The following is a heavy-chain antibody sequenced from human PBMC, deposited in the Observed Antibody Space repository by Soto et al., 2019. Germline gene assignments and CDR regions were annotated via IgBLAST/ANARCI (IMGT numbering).Heavy chain of an antibody. J-gene: IGHJ4*02. CDR3: ARAAEWLIPYYFDY. CDR2: IYYSGGT. V-gene: IGHV4-59*01. CDR1: YGSIGSYY. D-gene: IGHD6-19*01. Sequence: PSETLSLTCTVSYGSIGSYYWAWIRQPPGKGLEWIGNIYYSGGTYYNPSLKSRVTISVDTSKNQFSLRLSSVTAADTAVYYCARAAEWLIPYYFDYWGQGTLVTVSS.